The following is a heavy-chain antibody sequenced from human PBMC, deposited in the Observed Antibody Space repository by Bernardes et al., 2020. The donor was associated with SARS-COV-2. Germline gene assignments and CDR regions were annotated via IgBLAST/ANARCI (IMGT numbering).Heavy chain of an antibody. CDR3: AREEMATIFGAWGY. D-gene: IGHD3-10*02. CDR1: GFIVSSNY. Sequence: GGSLRLSCAASGFIVSSNYMSWVRQAPGTGLEWVSVLYSGGQKDYADSVKGRFTISRDTSTNTLYLQMNSLRAEDTAVYYCAREEMATIFGAWGYWGQGTLVTVSS. V-gene: IGHV3-66*01. J-gene: IGHJ4*02. CDR2: LYSGGQK.